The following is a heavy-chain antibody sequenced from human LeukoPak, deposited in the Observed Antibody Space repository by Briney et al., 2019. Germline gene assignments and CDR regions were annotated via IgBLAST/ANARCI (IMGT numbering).Heavy chain of an antibody. V-gene: IGHV1-18*01. J-gene: IGHJ4*02. CDR1: GYTFASHD. CDR3: ARVTTPINSGYDGDY. CDR2: ISAYNGNT. Sequence: ASVKVSCKASGYTFASHDISWVRQATGQGLEWMGWISAYNGNTNYAQKLQGRVTMTTDTSTSTAYMELRSLRSDDTAVYYCARVTTPINSGYDGDYWGQGTLVTVSS. D-gene: IGHD5-12*01.